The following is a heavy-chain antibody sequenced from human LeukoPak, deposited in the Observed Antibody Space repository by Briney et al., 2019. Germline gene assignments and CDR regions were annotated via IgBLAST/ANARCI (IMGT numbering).Heavy chain of an antibody. CDR2: IHHDGSNK. CDR1: GFTFSSYG. D-gene: IGHD6-13*01. J-gene: IGHJ4*02. V-gene: IGHV3-30*02. CDR3: ARDPSGYSSSWYLSYYFDY. Sequence: GGSLRLSCAASGFTFSSYGMHWVRQAPGKGLDWVAFIHHDGSNKYYADSVRGRFTISRDNSKNTLYLQMNSLRAEDTAVYYCARDPSGYSSSWYLSYYFDYWGQGTLVTVSS.